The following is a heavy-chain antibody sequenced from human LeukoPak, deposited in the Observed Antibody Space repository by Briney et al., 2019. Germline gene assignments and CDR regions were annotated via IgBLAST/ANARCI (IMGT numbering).Heavy chain of an antibody. CDR1: GGSFSGYY. V-gene: IGHV4-34*01. CDR2: INHSGST. D-gene: IGHD3-3*01. Sequence: PSETLSLTYAVYGGSFSGYYWSWIRQPPGKGLEWIGEINHSGSTNYNPSLKSRVTISVDTSKNQFSLKLSSVTAADTAVYYCARVGRKRITIFGVVRAPFDYWGQGTLVTVSS. J-gene: IGHJ4*02. CDR3: ARVGRKRITIFGVVRAPFDY.